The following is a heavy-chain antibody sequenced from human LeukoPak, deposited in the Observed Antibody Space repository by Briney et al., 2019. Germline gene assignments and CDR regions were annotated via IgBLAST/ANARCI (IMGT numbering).Heavy chain of an antibody. CDR3: AKLMRHMMGDVYDI. Sequence: PGGSLRLSCEASGFTFRSDGMSWVRQAPGRGLEWVSFISGTGLSTYYTDSVKGRFTISRDNSKNTLYLQMNTLRVEDTAIYYCAKLMRHMMGDVYDIWGQGTMVTVSS. J-gene: IGHJ3*02. CDR1: GFTFRSDG. D-gene: IGHD1-26*01. V-gene: IGHV3-23*01. CDR2: ISGTGLST.